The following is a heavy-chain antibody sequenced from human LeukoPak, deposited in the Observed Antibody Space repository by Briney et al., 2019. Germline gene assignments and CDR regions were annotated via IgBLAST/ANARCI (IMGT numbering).Heavy chain of an antibody. CDR2: ISSKSNYT. J-gene: IGHJ4*02. Sequence: GGSLRLSCAASGFTFSSYNMNWVRQAPGKGLEWFSAISSKSNYTYYADSVKGRFTISRDNARNSLYLQMNSLRAKDTAVYYCARETELRFLEWSLDYWGRGTLVTVSS. CDR3: ARETELRFLEWSLDY. D-gene: IGHD3-3*01. CDR1: GFTFSSYN. V-gene: IGHV3-21*01.